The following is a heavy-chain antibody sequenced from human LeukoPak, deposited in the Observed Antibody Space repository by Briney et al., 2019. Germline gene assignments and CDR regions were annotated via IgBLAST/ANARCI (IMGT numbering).Heavy chain of an antibody. Sequence: SETLSLTCAVYGGSFSGYYWSWIRQPPGKGLEWIGEINHSGSTNYNPSLKSRVTISVDTSKNQFSLKLSSVTAADTAVYYCASSGWNYDILTGYEARWGQGTLVTVSS. J-gene: IGHJ4*02. D-gene: IGHD3-9*01. V-gene: IGHV4-34*01. CDR3: ASSGWNYDILTGYEAR. CDR2: INHSGST. CDR1: GGSFSGYY.